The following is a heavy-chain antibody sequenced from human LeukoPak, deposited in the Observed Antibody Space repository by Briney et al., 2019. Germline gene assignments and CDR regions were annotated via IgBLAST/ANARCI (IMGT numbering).Heavy chain of an antibody. D-gene: IGHD1-26*01. CDR2: ISGSGGST. J-gene: IGHJ4*02. CDR1: GFTFSSYA. CDR3: AKDVRGGYYRTLSY. V-gene: IGHV3-23*01. Sequence: GGSLRLSCAASGFTFSSYAMSWVRQAPGKGLEWVSAISGSGGSTYYADSVKGRFTISRDNSKNTLYLQMNSLRAEDTAVYYCAKDVRGGYYRTLSYWGQGTLVTVSS.